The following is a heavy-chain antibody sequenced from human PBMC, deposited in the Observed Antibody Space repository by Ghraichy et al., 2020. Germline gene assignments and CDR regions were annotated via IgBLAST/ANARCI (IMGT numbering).Heavy chain of an antibody. CDR1: GFTFSSYS. J-gene: IGHJ4*02. CDR3: ARGIYDGTGYWLY. CDR2: ISSRSDYI. Sequence: GGSLRLSCAASGFTFSSYSINWVRQAPGKGLEWVSSISSRSDYIHYAESVKGRFTISRDNAKNAVYLQMTSLRVEDTAVYYCARGIYDGTGYWLYWGQGTLVTVSS. D-gene: IGHD3-22*01. V-gene: IGHV3-21*01.